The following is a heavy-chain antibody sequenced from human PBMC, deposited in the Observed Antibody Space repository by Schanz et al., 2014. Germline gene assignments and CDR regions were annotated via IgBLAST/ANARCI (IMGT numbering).Heavy chain of an antibody. D-gene: IGHD1-26*01. CDR1: GYTFTAYY. CDR3: ARDRDQWDGNYLDY. V-gene: IGHV1-2*02. CDR2: INPNSGGT. J-gene: IGHJ4*02. Sequence: QVQLVQSGSELKKPGASVKVSCKASGYTFTAYYIHWVRQAPGQGLEWMGRINPNSGGTNYAQKLQARVTMTRDTSTSTVYMELRSLTSDDSAVYYCARDRDQWDGNYLDYWGQGTLVTVSS.